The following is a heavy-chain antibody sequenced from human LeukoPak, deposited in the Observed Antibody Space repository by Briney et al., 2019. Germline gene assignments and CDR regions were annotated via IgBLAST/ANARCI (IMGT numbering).Heavy chain of an antibody. CDR2: ISGRGGST. V-gene: IGHV3-23*01. Sequence: GGSLRLSCAASGFTFSSYAMSWVRQAPGKGLEWVSAISGRGGSTYYADSVKGRFTISGENSKKTLYLQMNSLRAEDPAVYYCATSRYGSGGFDYWGQGTLVTVSS. CDR1: GFTFSSYA. CDR3: ATSRYGSGGFDY. D-gene: IGHD3-10*01. J-gene: IGHJ4*02.